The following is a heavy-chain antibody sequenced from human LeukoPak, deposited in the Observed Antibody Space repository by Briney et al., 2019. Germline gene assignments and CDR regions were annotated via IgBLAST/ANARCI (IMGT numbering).Heavy chain of an antibody. CDR2: IKQDGSEK. V-gene: IGHV3-7*01. CDR1: GFTFSSYW. Sequence: PGGSLRLSCAAPGFTFSSYWMSWVRQAPGKGLEWVANIKQDGSEKYYVDSVKGRFTISRDNAKNSLYLQMNSLRAEDTAVYYCARDRDGYKPGVFDYWGQGTLVTVSS. D-gene: IGHD5-24*01. CDR3: ARDRDGYKPGVFDY. J-gene: IGHJ4*02.